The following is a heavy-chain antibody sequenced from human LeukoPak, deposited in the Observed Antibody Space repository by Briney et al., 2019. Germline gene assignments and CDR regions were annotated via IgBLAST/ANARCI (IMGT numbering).Heavy chain of an antibody. D-gene: IGHD6-19*01. V-gene: IGHV3-43*02. CDR3: AKEAGYSSGWQYYFDY. CDR2: ISGDGGST. CDR1: GFTFDDYA. Sequence: GGFLRLSCAASGFTFDDYAMHWVRQAPGKGLEWVSLISGDGGSTYYADSVKGRFTISRDNSKNSLYLQMNSLRTEDTALYYCAKEAGYSSGWQYYFDYWGQGNLVSVSS. J-gene: IGHJ4*02.